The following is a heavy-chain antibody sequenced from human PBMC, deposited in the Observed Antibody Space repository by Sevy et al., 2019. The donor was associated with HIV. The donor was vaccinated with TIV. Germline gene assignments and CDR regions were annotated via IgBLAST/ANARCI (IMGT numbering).Heavy chain of an antibody. V-gene: IGHV3-15*01. CDR1: GFTFSNAW. J-gene: IGHJ4*02. Sequence: GGSLRLSCAASGFTFSNAWMSWVRQAPGKGLEWVGRIKSKTDGGTTDYAAPVKGRFTISRDDSKNTLYLQMNSLKTEDTAVYYCTVSVVVITTLDYWGPGTLVTVSS. CDR2: IKSKTDGGTT. D-gene: IGHD3-22*01. CDR3: TVSVVVITTLDY.